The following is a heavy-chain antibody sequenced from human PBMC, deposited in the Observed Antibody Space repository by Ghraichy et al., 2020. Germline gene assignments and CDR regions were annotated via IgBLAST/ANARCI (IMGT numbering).Heavy chain of an antibody. D-gene: IGHD6-19*01. V-gene: IGHV2-70*04. CDR3: ARTQALSGGGTSFDY. Sequence: SGPTLVKPTQTLTLTCTFSGFSLSTSGMRVSWIRQPPGKALEWLARIDWDDGKFYSTSLKTRLAIFKDTSKNQVVLTMTNLDPVDTATYFCARTQALSGGGTSFDYWGQGTLVTVSS. J-gene: IGHJ4*02. CDR1: GFSLSTSGMR. CDR2: IDWDDGK.